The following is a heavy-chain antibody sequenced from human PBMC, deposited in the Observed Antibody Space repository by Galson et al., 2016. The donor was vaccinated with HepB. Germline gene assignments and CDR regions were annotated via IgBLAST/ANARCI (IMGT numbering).Heavy chain of an antibody. Sequence: SLRLSCATSGFTFGHYALSWFRQAPGKGLEWIGFIKSTTYGGASEYAAFAKGKFSYSKDDYKSTAYLQMNSLQIEDTAVYYCARGGYCSRGPCYPRIEYFDHWGQGILVTVSS. CDR2: IKSTTYGGAS. D-gene: IGHD2-15*01. CDR1: GFTFGHYA. J-gene: IGHJ4*02. CDR3: ARGGYCSRGPCYPRIEYFDH. V-gene: IGHV3-49*03.